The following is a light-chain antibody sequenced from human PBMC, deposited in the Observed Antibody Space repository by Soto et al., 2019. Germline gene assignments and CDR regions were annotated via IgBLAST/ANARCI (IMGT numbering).Light chain of an antibody. CDR2: DVS. CDR1: SSDVGGYNY. CDR3: SSYTSSSTLMV. J-gene: IGLJ2*01. Sequence: QSALTQSASVSGSPGQSITISCTGTSSDVGGYNYVSWYQQHPGKAPKLMIYDVSNRPSGVSNRFSGSKSGNTATLTISGLPAEDEADYYCSSYTSSSTLMVFGGGTKLTVL. V-gene: IGLV2-14*01.